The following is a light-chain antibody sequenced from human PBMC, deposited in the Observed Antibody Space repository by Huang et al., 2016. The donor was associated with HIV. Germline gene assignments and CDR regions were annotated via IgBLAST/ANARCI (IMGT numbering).Light chain of an antibody. CDR1: QSVGRN. Sequence: EIVMTQSPATLSVSPGERATLCCRASQSVGRNLAWYQQKPGQAPRLLIYGASTRTTGIPARFSGSGSGTEFTLTISSLQSEDFASYYCQQYDNSPPLTFGGGTKVEIK. V-gene: IGKV3-15*01. J-gene: IGKJ4*01. CDR2: GAS. CDR3: QQYDNSPPLT.